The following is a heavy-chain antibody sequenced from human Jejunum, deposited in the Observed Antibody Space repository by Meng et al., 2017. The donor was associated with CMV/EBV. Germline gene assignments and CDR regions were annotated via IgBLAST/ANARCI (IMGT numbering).Heavy chain of an antibody. Sequence: CSASEFSVSNSDVSGVRQAPGKGLEWVSVIYSTGGTYYADAVRGRFAISSDNSKNTVFLQMNSLRADDTAVYYCARASLHAYMDVWGQGTTVTVSS. CDR1: EFSVSNSD. J-gene: IGHJ6*03. CDR2: IYSTGGT. D-gene: IGHD5/OR15-5a*01. V-gene: IGHV3-53*01. CDR3: ARASLHAYMDV.